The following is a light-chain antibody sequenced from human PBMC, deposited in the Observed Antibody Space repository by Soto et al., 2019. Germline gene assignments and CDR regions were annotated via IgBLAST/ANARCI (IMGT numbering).Light chain of an antibody. CDR2: EGS. CDR1: SSDVGSYNL. Sequence: QSVLAQPASVSGSPGQSITISCTGTSSDVGSYNLVSWYQQHPGKAPKLMIYEGSRRPSGISNRFSGSKSGNTASLTISWLQAEDEADYYCCSYAGSSTLVFGTGTKVTVL. CDR3: CSYAGSSTLV. J-gene: IGLJ1*01. V-gene: IGLV2-23*01.